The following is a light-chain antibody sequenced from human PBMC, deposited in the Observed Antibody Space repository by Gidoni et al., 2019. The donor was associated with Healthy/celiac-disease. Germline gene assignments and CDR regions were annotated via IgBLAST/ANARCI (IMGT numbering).Light chain of an antibody. J-gene: IGLJ3*02. CDR1: SSNIGSKY. Sequence: QPVLTQPPSASAPPAHRVTISRSGSSSNIGSKYVYWYQQLPGTAPKLLIYRNNQRPSGFPDRFSGSKSGTAASLAISGLRSEDEADYYCAAWDDSLSGPMFGGGTKLTVL. CDR2: RNN. V-gene: IGLV1-47*01. CDR3: AAWDDSLSGPM.